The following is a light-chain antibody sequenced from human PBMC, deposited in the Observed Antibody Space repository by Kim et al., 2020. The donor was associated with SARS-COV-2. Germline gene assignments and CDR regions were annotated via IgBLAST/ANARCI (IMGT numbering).Light chain of an antibody. J-gene: IGLJ3*02. Sequence: PGQRGTISCSGSSSNIGSNYVYWYQQLPGTAPKLLIYRNNQRPSGVPDRFSGSKSGTSASLAISGLRSEDEADYYCAAWDDSFWVFGGGAQLTVL. CDR3: AAWDDSFWV. V-gene: IGLV1-47*01. CDR1: SSNIGSNY. CDR2: RNN.